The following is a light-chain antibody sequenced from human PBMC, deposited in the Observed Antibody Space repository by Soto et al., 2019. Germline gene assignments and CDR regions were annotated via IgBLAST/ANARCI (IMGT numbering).Light chain of an antibody. Sequence: QSVLTQPPSTSGTPGQRVTISCSGSSSNIGSNPVHWYQQLPGTAPKVLIYSDDQRPSGVPDRFSGSKSGTSASLAISGLQSEDEAGYYCAAWDDSLNGVIFGGGTKVTVL. CDR1: SSNIGSNP. CDR3: AAWDDSLNGVI. CDR2: SDD. V-gene: IGLV1-44*01. J-gene: IGLJ2*01.